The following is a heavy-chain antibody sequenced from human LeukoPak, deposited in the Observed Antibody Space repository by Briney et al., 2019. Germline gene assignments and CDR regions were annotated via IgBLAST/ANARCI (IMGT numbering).Heavy chain of an antibody. Sequence: GGSLRLSCAASGFTFSNYNMNWVRQAPGKGLEWVSYISSDSSTRYYADSVKGRFTISRDNAKNSLFLQMNSLRAEDTAVYYCARELYSYDFWLWGQGTLVTVSS. CDR3: ARELYSYDFWL. CDR2: ISSDSSTR. J-gene: IGHJ4*02. CDR1: GFTFSNYN. V-gene: IGHV3-48*01. D-gene: IGHD3-3*01.